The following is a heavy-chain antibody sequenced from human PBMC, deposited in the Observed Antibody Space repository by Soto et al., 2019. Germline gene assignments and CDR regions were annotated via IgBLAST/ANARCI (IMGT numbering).Heavy chain of an antibody. CDR1: GFTINNYA. J-gene: IGHJ4*02. CDR2: ISNTGGGT. V-gene: IGHV3-23*01. Sequence: GSLRVSCAASGFTINNYAMDWVRQAPGMGLEWVATISNTGGGTYYADSVKGRFTISRDNSKNTLYLQMSSLRVEDTAVYYCAKDRLAGNFDYWGQGTQVTVSS. CDR3: AKDRLAGNFDY.